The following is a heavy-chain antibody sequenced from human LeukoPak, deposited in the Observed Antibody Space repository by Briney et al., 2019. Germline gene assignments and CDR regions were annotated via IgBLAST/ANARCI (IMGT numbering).Heavy chain of an antibody. D-gene: IGHD1/OR15-1a*01. J-gene: IGHJ5*02. Sequence: SETLSLTCNVSGTSFTHYYWSWIRQTPEKGLEWIGQINHSGDTSYNPSLRSRITLSVDRSKNQSSLKVTSVTAADTGVYYCARGPGTVGLSPWGQGTLVTVSS. CDR1: GTSFTHYY. CDR2: INHSGDT. CDR3: ARGPGTVGLSP. V-gene: IGHV4-34*01.